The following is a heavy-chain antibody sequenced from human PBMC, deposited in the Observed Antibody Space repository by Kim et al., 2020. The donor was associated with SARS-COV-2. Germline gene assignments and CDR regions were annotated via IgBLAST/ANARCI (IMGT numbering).Heavy chain of an antibody. CDR3: AREVAAAGTGDGMDV. CDR2: ISAYNGNT. J-gene: IGHJ6*02. Sequence: ASVKVSCKASGYTFTSYGISWVRQAPGQGLEWMGWISAYNGNTNYAQKLQGRVTMTTDTSTSTAYMELRSLRSDDTAVYYCAREVAAAGTGDGMDVWGQGTTVTVSS. V-gene: IGHV1-18*01. CDR1: GYTFTSYG. D-gene: IGHD6-13*01.